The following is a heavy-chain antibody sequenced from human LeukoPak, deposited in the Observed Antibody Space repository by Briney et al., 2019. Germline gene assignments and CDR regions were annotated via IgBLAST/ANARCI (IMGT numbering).Heavy chain of an antibody. V-gene: IGHV4-38-2*02. J-gene: IGHJ4*02. Sequence: PSETLSLTCTVSGYSISSGYYWGWIRQPPGKGLEWIGSIYHSGSTYYNPSLKSRVTISVDTSKNQFSLKLSSVTAADTAVYYCARETSRYSSSWLFDYWGQGTLVTVSS. CDR2: IYHSGST. CDR3: ARETSRYSSSWLFDY. CDR1: GYSISSGYY. D-gene: IGHD6-13*01.